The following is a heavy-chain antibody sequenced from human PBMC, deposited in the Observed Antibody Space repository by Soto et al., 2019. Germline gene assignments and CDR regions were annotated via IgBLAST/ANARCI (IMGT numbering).Heavy chain of an antibody. V-gene: IGHV5-51*01. J-gene: IGHJ4*02. CDR2: TYPDDSET. D-gene: IGHD4-4*01. CDR3: ARQKGLRRNSVPFDY. Sequence: GESLKISCQGSGYTFSTYWIGWVRQMPGRGLEWMGITYPDDSETRYSPSFQGLVTISVDKSTNSAYVQWSSLKASDTAIYYCARQKGLRRNSVPFDYWGQGTPVTVSS. CDR1: GYTFSTYW.